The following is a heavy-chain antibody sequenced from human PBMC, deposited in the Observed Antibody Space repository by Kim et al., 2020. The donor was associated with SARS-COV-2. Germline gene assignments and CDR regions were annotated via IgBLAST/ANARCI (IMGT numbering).Heavy chain of an antibody. Sequence: GGSLRLSCAASGFTFSSYAMSWVRQAPGKGLEWVSAISGSGGSTYYADSVKGRFTISRDNSKNTLYLQMNSLRAEDTAVYYCANYEYSSSSFYYYYYMDVWGQGTTATVS. CDR1: GFTFSSYA. D-gene: IGHD6-6*01. J-gene: IGHJ6*03. CDR2: ISGSGGST. CDR3: ANYEYSSSSFYYYYYMDV. V-gene: IGHV3-23*01.